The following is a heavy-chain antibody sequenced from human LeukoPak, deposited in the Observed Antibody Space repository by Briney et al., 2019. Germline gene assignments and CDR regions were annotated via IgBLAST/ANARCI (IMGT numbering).Heavy chain of an antibody. Sequence: GASVKVTCKASGYTFTSYDINWVRQATGQGLEWMGWMNPNSGNTGYAQKFQGRVTMTRNTSISTAYMELSSLRSEDTAVYYCARVGIQLWLIYDYWGQGTLVTVSS. CDR3: ARVGIQLWLIYDY. CDR1: GYTFTSYD. CDR2: MNPNSGNT. V-gene: IGHV1-8*01. D-gene: IGHD5-18*01. J-gene: IGHJ4*02.